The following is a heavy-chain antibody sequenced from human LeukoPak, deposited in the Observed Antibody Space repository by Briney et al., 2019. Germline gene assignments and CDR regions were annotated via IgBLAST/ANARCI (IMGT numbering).Heavy chain of an antibody. V-gene: IGHV1-8*01. CDR2: MNPNSGNT. J-gene: IGHJ3*02. CDR3: ARESPSYYYDSSGSDAFDI. D-gene: IGHD3-22*01. CDR1: GYTFTSYD. Sequence: ASVKVSCKASGYTFTSYDINWVRQAPGQGLEWMGWMNPNSGNTGYAQKFQGRVTMTRDTSISTAYMELSRLRSDDTAVYYCARESPSYYYDSSGSDAFDIWGQGTMVTVSS.